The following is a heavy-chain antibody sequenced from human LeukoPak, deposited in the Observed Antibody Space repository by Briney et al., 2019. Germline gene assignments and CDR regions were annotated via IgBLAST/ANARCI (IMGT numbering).Heavy chain of an antibody. CDR2: IYYSGST. V-gene: IGHV4-59*01. CDR3: ARVLGGLFDY. CDR1: GGSIRSYY. J-gene: IGHJ4*02. D-gene: IGHD2-15*01. Sequence: SETLSLTCTVSGGSIRSYYWSWIRQPPGKGLEWIGYIYYSGSTNYNPSLKSRVTISVDTSKNQFSLKLSSVTAADTAVYYCARVLGGLFDYWGQGTLVTVSS.